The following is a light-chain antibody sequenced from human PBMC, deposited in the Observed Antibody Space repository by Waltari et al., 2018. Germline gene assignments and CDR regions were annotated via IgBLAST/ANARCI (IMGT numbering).Light chain of an antibody. V-gene: IGKV3-20*01. CDR1: QRISRY. CDR3: QHHFRLPAT. Sequence: IMLTQSPGTLSLSPGERATLSCRARQRISRYLAWYQQKPGQAPRLLIYGASTRATGIPDRFSGSGSGTDFSLTISGLEPEDSAVYYCQHHFRLPATFGQGTKVEIK. J-gene: IGKJ1*01. CDR2: GAS.